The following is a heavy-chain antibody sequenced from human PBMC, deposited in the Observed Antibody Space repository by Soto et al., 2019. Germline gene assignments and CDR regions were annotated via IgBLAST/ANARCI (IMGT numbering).Heavy chain of an antibody. CDR3: ATQKAPGYCSCDSCFLHTYFFYY. CDR1: GYTHTELS. V-gene: IGHV1-24*01. D-gene: IGHD2-15*01. Sequence: GASVKVSCKVSGYTHTELSMHWVRQAPGKGLEWMGGFDPEDGETIYAQKFQGRVTMTEDTSTDTAYMELSSLRSEDTAVYYCATQKAPGYCSCDSCFLHTYFFYYWSQRTLVTVSA. J-gene: IGHJ4*02. CDR2: FDPEDGET.